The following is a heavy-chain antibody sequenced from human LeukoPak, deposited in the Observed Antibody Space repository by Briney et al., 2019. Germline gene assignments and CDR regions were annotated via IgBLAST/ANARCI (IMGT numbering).Heavy chain of an antibody. Sequence: ASVKVSCKASSYTFTSYGISWVRQAPGQGLEWMGWISAYNGNTNYAQKLQGRVTMTTDTSTSTAYMELRSLRSDDTAVYYCARRSSTSVYYGMDVWGQGTTVTVSS. D-gene: IGHD2-2*01. CDR1: SYTFTSYG. V-gene: IGHV1-18*01. CDR2: ISAYNGNT. J-gene: IGHJ6*02. CDR3: ARRSSTSVYYGMDV.